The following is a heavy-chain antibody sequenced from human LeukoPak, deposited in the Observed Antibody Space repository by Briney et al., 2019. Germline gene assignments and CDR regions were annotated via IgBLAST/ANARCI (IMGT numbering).Heavy chain of an antibody. V-gene: IGHV1-46*01. J-gene: IGHJ4*02. CDR1: GYTFTSYY. CDR2: INPSGGST. CDR3: ARRGDMATVPHLHYFEY. D-gene: IGHD5-24*01. Sequence: ASVKVSCKASGYTFTSYYLHWVRQAPGQGLEWMGIINPSGGSTTYAQNFQGRVTMTRDTSTSTVYMELSSLRSEDAAVYYCARRGDMATVPHLHYFEYWGQGTLVTVSS.